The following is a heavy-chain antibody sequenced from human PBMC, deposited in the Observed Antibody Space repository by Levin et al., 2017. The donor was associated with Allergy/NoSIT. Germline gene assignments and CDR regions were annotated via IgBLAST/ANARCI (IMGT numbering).Heavy chain of an antibody. CDR1: GGSFSGYY. Sequence: SETLSLTCAVYGGSFSGYYWSWIRQPPGKGLEWIGEINHSGSTNYNPSLKSRVTISVDTSKNQFSLKLSSVTAADTAVYYCAGRGAIFGVVTISQGYYYGMDVWGQGTTVTVSS. V-gene: IGHV4-34*01. CDR2: INHSGST. J-gene: IGHJ6*02. CDR3: AGRGAIFGVVTISQGYYYGMDV. D-gene: IGHD3-3*01.